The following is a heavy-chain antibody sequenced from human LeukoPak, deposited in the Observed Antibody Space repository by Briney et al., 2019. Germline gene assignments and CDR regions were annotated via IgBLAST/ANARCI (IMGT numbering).Heavy chain of an antibody. J-gene: IGHJ4*02. CDR1: GFTFSTYS. CDR2: ISSSSSSI. CDR3: ARDSMARGVMAGY. V-gene: IGHV3-48*04. D-gene: IGHD3-10*01. Sequence: GGSLRLSCAASGFTFSTYSMNWVRQAPGKGLGWVSYISSSSSSIYYADSVKGRFTISRDNAKNSLYLQMNSLRAEDTAVYYCARDSMARGVMAGYWGQGTLVTVSS.